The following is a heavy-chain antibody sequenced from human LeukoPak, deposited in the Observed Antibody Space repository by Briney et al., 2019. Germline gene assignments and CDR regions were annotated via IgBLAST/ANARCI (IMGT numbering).Heavy chain of an antibody. D-gene: IGHD3-22*01. J-gene: IGHJ4*02. CDR3: AREVFHYYDSSGYSDY. Sequence: GGSLRLSCAASGFTFSSYWMHWVRHALGKGLVWASRINSDGSSTSYADSAKGRFTISRDNAKNTLYLQMKSLRAEDTAVYYCAREVFHYYDSSGYSDYWGQGTLVTVSS. CDR2: INSDGSST. V-gene: IGHV3-74*01. CDR1: GFTFSSYW.